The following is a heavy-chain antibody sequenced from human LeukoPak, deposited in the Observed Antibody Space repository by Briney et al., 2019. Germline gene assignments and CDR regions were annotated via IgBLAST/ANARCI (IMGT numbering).Heavy chain of an antibody. CDR2: LSGSGGST. CDR3: ARSELGSWYYFDY. J-gene: IGHJ4*02. Sequence: PGGSLRLSCAASGFIFNKHAMSWVRQAPGKGLEWVSGLSGSGGSTDYADSVKGRFTVSRDNSKNTLYLQMNSLRAEDTAVYYCARSELGSWYYFDYWGQGTLVTVSS. CDR1: GFIFNKHA. V-gene: IGHV3-23*01. D-gene: IGHD6-13*01.